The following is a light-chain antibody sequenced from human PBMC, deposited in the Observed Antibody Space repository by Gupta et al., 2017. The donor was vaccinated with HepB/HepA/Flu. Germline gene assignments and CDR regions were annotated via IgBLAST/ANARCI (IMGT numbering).Light chain of an antibody. V-gene: IGKV1-39*01. CDR1: QSISSY. CDR3: QRIDTNHPPT. CDR2: AAF. J-gene: IGKJ4*01. Sequence: DMQMTQSPSSLSASVGDRVTIACRASQSISSYINWCQQKPGKAPKLLIYAAFSLQSGVPSRFSGSGYGTDLTLTMSSRKLEAFEIYYCQRIDTNHPPTFGGGTRLEIK.